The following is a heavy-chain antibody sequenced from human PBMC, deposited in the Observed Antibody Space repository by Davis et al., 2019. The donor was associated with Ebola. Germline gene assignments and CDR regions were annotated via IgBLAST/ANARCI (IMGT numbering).Heavy chain of an antibody. J-gene: IGHJ6*02. Sequence: PGGSLRLSCAASGFTFSSCWMTWVRQAPGKGLEWVANIKQDGSEKYYVDSVKGRFTISRDNAKNSLYLRMNGLRAEDTGVYYCTRMALNYYYSGMDVWGQGTTVTVSS. CDR2: IKQDGSEK. V-gene: IGHV3-7*01. CDR3: TRMALNYYYSGMDV. CDR1: GFTFSSCW. D-gene: IGHD3-3*02.